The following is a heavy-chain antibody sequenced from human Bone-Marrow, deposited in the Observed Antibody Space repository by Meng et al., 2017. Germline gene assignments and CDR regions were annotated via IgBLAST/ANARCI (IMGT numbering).Heavy chain of an antibody. CDR1: GGTFSSYA. J-gene: IGHJ4*02. Sequence: SCKASGGTFSSYAMHWVRQAPGKGLEWVAVISYDGSNKYYADSVKGRFTISRDNSKNTLYLQMNSLRAEDTAVYYCARGDGEYSTIDWGQGTLVTVSS. CDR3: ARGDGEYSTID. D-gene: IGHD6-6*01. CDR2: ISYDGSNK. V-gene: IGHV3-30*01.